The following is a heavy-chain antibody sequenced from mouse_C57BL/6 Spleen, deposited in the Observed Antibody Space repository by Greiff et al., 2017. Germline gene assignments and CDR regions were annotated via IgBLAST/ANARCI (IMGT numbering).Heavy chain of an antibody. CDR3: AITYDYYFDY. V-gene: IGHV1-74*01. Sequence: VQLQQSGAELVKPGASVKVSCKASGYTFTSYWMHWVKQRPGQGLEWIGRIHPSDSDTNYNQKFKGKATLTVAKSSSTAYMQHSSLTSEDSAVYYCAITYDYYFDYWGQGTTLTVSS. CDR1: GYTFTSYW. D-gene: IGHD2-4*01. CDR2: IHPSDSDT. J-gene: IGHJ2*01.